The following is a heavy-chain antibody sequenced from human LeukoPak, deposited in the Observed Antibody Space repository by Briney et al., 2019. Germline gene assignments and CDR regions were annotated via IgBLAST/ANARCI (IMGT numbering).Heavy chain of an antibody. CDR3: ARGSSGWYGYFDY. CDR2: IYSGGST. J-gene: IGHJ4*02. V-gene: IGHV3-53*04. D-gene: IGHD6-19*01. Sequence: GGSLRLSCAASGFTVSSNYMSWVRQAPGKGLEWVSVIYSGGSTYYADSVKGRFTISRHNSTNTLYLQMNSLRAEDTAVYYCARGSSGWYGYFDYWGQGTLVTVSS. CDR1: GFTVSSNY.